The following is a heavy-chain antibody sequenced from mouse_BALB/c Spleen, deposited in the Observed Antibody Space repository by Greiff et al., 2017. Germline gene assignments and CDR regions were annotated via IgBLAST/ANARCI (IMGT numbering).Heavy chain of an antibody. J-gene: IGHJ3*01. CDR3: ARGGYGNHGGFAD. CDR1: GFNIKDTY. V-gene: IGHV14-3*02. Sequence: EVKLVESGAELVKPGASVKLSCTASGFNIKDTYMHWVKQRPEQGLEWIGRIDPANGNTKYDPKFQGKATITADTSSNTAYLQLSSLTSEDTAVYYCARGGYGNHGGFADWGQGTLVTVSA. D-gene: IGHD2-1*01. CDR2: IDPANGNT.